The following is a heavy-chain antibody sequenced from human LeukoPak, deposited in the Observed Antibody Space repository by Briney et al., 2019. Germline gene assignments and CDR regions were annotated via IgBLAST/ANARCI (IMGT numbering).Heavy chain of an antibody. J-gene: IGHJ4*02. Sequence: MPSETLSLNCTVSGGSISSGYYYWSWIRQTAGKGLEWIGRIYTRGSTNYNPSLKSRVTISIDRSKNQFSLELISVTAADTAVYYCARAMEHDAYEAYFDSWGQGTLVTVSS. V-gene: IGHV4-61*02. CDR1: GGSISSGYYY. CDR2: IYTRGST. D-gene: IGHD1/OR15-1a*01. CDR3: ARAMEHDAYEAYFDS.